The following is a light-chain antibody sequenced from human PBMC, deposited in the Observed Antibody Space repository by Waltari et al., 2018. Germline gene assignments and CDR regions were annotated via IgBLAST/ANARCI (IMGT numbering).Light chain of an antibody. CDR1: QSISIW. Sequence: DIQMTQSPSTLSASVGDRVSITCRASQSISIWLAWSQQRSGKAPKLLISKSSSLESGVPSRFSGSGSGTEFTLTITNLHPDDFATYYCQHYDNYPVAFGQGTKLEIK. J-gene: IGKJ2*01. CDR2: KSS. V-gene: IGKV1-5*03. CDR3: QHYDNYPVA.